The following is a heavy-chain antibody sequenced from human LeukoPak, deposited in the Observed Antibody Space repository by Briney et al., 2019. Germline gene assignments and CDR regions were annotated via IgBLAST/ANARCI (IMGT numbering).Heavy chain of an antibody. CDR3: ARLVEGYSFLAGFDY. D-gene: IGHD5-18*01. Sequence: GGSLRLSCAASGFTFSDYYMSWIRQAPGKGLEWVSYISSSSSYTNYADSVKGRFTISRDNAKNSLYLQMNSLRAEDTAVYYCARLVEGYSFLAGFDYWGQGTLVTVSS. CDR1: GFTFSDYY. V-gene: IGHV3-11*06. J-gene: IGHJ4*02. CDR2: ISSSSSYT.